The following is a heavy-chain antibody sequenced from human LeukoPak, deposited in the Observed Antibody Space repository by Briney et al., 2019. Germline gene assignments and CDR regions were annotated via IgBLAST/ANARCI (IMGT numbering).Heavy chain of an antibody. CDR1: GYTFTGYY. CDR2: INPNSGGT. V-gene: IGHV1-2*02. D-gene: IGHD3-22*01. CDR3: ARSRGYYYDSSGYSDY. J-gene: IGHJ4*02. Sequence: GASVKVSCKASGYTFTGYYMHWVRQAPGQGREWLGWINPNSGGTNYAQKFQGRVTMTRDTSISTAYMELSRLRSDDTAVYYCARSRGYYYDSSGYSDYWGQGTLVTVSS.